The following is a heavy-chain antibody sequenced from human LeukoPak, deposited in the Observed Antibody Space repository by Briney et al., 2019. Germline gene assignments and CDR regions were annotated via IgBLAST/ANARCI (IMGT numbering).Heavy chain of an antibody. Sequence: ASVKVSCKASGYTFTSYGISWVRQAPGQGLEWMGWISAYNGDTNYAQKLQGRVTMTTDTSTSTAYMELRSLRSDDTAVYYCARDGGYSSSLNWFDPWGQGTLVTVSS. J-gene: IGHJ5*02. CDR3: ARDGGYSSSLNWFDP. D-gene: IGHD6-13*01. CDR2: ISAYNGDT. V-gene: IGHV1-18*01. CDR1: GYTFTSYG.